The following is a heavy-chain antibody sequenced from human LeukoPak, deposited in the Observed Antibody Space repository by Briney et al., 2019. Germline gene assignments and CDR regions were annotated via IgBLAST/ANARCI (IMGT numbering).Heavy chain of an antibody. CDR3: ARDPYSSTWSYGMDV. D-gene: IGHD6-6*01. J-gene: IGHJ6*02. Sequence: GGSLRLSCAASGFTFSSYWMNWVRQAPGKGLEWVANIKQDGSEEVYVDSVRGRFTISRDNAKNSLFLQMNTLRAEDTAVYYCARDPYSSTWSYGMDVWGQGTMVTVSS. CDR1: GFTFSSYW. V-gene: IGHV3-7*05. CDR2: IKQDGSEE.